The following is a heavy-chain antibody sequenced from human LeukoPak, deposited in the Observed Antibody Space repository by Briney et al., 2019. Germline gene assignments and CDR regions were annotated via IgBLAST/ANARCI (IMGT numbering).Heavy chain of an antibody. V-gene: IGHV4-59*01. CDR1: GGSISSYY. CDR2: IYYSGST. D-gene: IGHD3-10*01. CDR3: ARVTPRYGSGKSYYYGMDV. Sequence: PSETLSLACTVSGGSISSYYWSWIRQPPGKGLEWIGYIYYSGSTNYNPSLKSRVTISVDTSKNHFSLKLSSVTAADTAVYCCARVTPRYGSGKSYYYGMDVWGQGTTVTVSS. J-gene: IGHJ6*02.